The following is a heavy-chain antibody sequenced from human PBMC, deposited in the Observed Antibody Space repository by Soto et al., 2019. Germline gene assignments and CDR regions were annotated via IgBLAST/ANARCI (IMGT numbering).Heavy chain of an antibody. CDR1: GFTFSSYA. Sequence: GGSLRLSCAASGFTFSSYAMSWVRQAPGKGLEWVSAISGSGGSTYYADSVKGRFTISRDNSKNTLHLQMNSLRAEDTAVYYCANDRFSGSWFDPWGQGTLVTVSS. CDR2: ISGSGGST. V-gene: IGHV3-23*01. CDR3: ANDRFSGSWFDP. D-gene: IGHD2-15*01. J-gene: IGHJ5*02.